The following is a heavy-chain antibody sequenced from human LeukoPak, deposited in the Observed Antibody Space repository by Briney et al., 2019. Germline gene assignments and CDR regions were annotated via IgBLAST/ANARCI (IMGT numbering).Heavy chain of an antibody. CDR3: SMITFGGVIDYFDY. V-gene: IGHV1-69*13. Sequence: SVKVSCKASGGTFSSYAISWVRQAPGQGLEWMGGIIPIFGTANYAQKFQGRVTITADESTSTAYMELSSLRSEDTAVYYCSMITFGGVIDYFDYWGQGTLVTVSS. J-gene: IGHJ4*02. CDR1: GGTFSSYA. CDR2: IIPIFGTA. D-gene: IGHD3-16*02.